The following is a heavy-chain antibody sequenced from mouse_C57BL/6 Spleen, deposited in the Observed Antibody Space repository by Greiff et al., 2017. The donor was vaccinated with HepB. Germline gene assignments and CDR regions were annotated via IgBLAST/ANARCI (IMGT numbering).Heavy chain of an antibody. CDR3: ARRGDYGNYVGAMDY. J-gene: IGHJ4*01. Sequence: QVQLQQPGAELVMPGASVKLSCKASGYTFTSYWMHWVKQRPGQGLEWIGEIDPSDSYTNYNQKFKGKSTLTVDKSSSTAYMQLSSLTSEDSAVYYCARRGDYGNYVGAMDYWGQGTSVTVSS. D-gene: IGHD2-1*01. V-gene: IGHV1-69*01. CDR1: GYTFTSYW. CDR2: IDPSDSYT.